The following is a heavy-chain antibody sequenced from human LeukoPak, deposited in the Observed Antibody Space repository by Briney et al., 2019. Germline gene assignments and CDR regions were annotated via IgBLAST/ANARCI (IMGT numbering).Heavy chain of an antibody. D-gene: IGHD1-1*01. V-gene: IGHV3-48*03. CDR1: GFTFSSYE. J-gene: IGHJ4*02. CDR2: IDFGGRIV. CDR3: ARGIGLERRYFQFDY. Sequence: GGSLRLSCVASGFTFSSYEMNWVRQVPGKALEWVSYIDFGGRIVNYADHVKGRFTISRDNAKNSVYLQMNSLRAEDTAVYYCARGIGLERRYFQFDYWGQGILVTVSS.